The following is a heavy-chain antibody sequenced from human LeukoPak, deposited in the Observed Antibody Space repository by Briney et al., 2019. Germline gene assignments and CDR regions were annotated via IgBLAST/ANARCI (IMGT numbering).Heavy chain of an antibody. CDR2: IYYSGST. V-gene: IGHV4-31*03. CDR1: GGSISSGGYY. CDR3: ARLSFGELSPFDY. J-gene: IGHJ4*02. D-gene: IGHD3-10*01. Sequence: SETLSLTCTVSGGSISSGGYYWSWIRQHPGKGLEWIGYIYYSGSTYYNPSLKSRVTISVDTSKNQFSLKLSSVTAADTAVYYCARLSFGELSPFDYWGQGTLVTVSS.